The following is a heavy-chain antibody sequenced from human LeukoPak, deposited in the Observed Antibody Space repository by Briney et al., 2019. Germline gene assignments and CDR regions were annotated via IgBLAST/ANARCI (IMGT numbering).Heavy chain of an antibody. CDR1: GGTISSSSYY. D-gene: IGHD3-10*01. J-gene: IGHJ4*02. CDR2: IYYSGST. Sequence: SETLSLTCTVSGGTISSSSYYWGWIRQPPGKGLEWIGSIYYSGSTYYNPSLKSRVTISVDTSKNQFSLKLSSVTAADTAVYYCARDRELGYWGQGTLVTVSS. CDR3: ARDRELGY. V-gene: IGHV4-39*07.